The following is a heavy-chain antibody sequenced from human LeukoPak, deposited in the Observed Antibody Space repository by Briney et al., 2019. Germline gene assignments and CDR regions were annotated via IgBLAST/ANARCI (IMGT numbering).Heavy chain of an antibody. CDR3: ARRDSYIAAAMQFDP. J-gene: IGHJ5*02. V-gene: IGHV4-38-2*01. Sequence: PSETLSLTCAVSGYSINSAYYWGWIRQPPGKGLEWIGTISHSGNTYYNPSLKSRVTISIDTSKNQFSLKLNSVTAADTAVYYCARRDSYIAAAMQFDPWGQGTLVTVSS. CDR1: GYSINSAYY. D-gene: IGHD6-13*01. CDR2: ISHSGNT.